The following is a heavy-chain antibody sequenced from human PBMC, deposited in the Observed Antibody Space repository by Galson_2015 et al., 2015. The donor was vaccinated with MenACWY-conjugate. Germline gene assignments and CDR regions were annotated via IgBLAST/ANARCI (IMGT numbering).Heavy chain of an antibody. J-gene: IGHJ4*02. Sequence: SLKLSCAGSGFSFSSYSMNWVRQAPGKGLEWVAYISSSGSTIYYTDSVKGPFTISRDNAKNSLYLQMNSPRAEDTAVYYCARGLRRASYGWGFWGQGTLVTVSS. D-gene: IGHD5-18*01. CDR2: ISSSGSTI. V-gene: IGHV3-48*04. CDR3: ARGLRRASYGWGF. CDR1: GFSFSSYS.